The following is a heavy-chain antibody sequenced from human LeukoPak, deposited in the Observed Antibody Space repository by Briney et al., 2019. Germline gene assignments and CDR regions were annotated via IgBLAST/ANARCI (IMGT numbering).Heavy chain of an antibody. CDR2: VHYSGRT. Sequence: TSETLSLTCTVSGGSISNRNYYWGWIRQPPGKGLEWIGSVHYSGRTHNNLSLESRVTMSVDTSKNQFSLNLSSVTAADTAVYYCARVDWLANYYYYMDVWGKGTTVTVSS. CDR3: ARVDWLANYYYYMDV. J-gene: IGHJ6*03. V-gene: IGHV4-39*07. D-gene: IGHD2-21*01. CDR1: GGSISNRNYY.